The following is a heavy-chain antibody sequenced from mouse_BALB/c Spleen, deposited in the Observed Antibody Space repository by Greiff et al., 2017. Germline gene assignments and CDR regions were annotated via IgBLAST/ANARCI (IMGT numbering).Heavy chain of an antibody. J-gene: IGHJ2*01. CDR1: GYTFTSYW. CDR3: TRGPFDY. V-gene: IGHV1S127*01. CDR2: IDPSDSYT. Sequence: QVQLQQSGAELVKPGASVKMSCKASGYTFTSYWMHWVKQRPGQGLEWIGTIDPSDSYTSYNQKFKGKATLTVDTSSSTAYMQLSSLTSEDSAVYYCTRGPFDYWGQGTTLTVSS.